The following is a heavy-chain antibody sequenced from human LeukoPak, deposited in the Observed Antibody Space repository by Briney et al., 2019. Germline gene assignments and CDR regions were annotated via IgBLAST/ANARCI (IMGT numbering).Heavy chain of an antibody. J-gene: IGHJ6*02. CDR1: GGSISSSSYY. CDR3: ARTPLTGTTLYYYGMDV. V-gene: IGHV4-39*07. D-gene: IGHD1-7*01. Sequence: SETLSLTCTVSGGSISSSSYYWGWIRQPPGKGLEWIGSIYYGGSTYYNPSLKSRVAISVDTSKNQFSLKLSSVTAADTAVYYCARTPLTGTTLYYYGMDVWGQGTTVTVSS. CDR2: IYYGGST.